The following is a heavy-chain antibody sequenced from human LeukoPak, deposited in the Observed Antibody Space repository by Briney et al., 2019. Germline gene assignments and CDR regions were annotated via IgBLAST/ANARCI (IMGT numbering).Heavy chain of an antibody. J-gene: IGHJ4*02. CDR2: INTNTGNP. Sequence: ASVKVSCKASGYTFTTYGMNWVRQAPGQGLEWMGWINTNTGNPTYAQGFTGRFVFSLDTSVSTAYLQISSLKTEDTAVYYCARVDSSGYYYYFDYWGQGTLVTVSS. D-gene: IGHD3-22*01. V-gene: IGHV7-4-1*02. CDR3: ARVDSSGYYYYFDY. CDR1: GYTFTTYG.